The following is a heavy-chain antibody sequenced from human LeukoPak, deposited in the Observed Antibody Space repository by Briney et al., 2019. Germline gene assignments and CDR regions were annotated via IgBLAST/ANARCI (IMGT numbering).Heavy chain of an antibody. J-gene: IGHJ2*01. CDR1: GGSIRSYY. CDR2: IDKIGST. Sequence: SETLSLTCTVSGGSIRSYYWSWIRQPAGKGLEWIGRIDKIGSTNYNPFLKSRVTVSVDTSKNQFSLKLSSVTAADTAVYYCAGDRYWYFDLWGRGTLITVSP. V-gene: IGHV4-4*07. CDR3: AGDRYWYFDL.